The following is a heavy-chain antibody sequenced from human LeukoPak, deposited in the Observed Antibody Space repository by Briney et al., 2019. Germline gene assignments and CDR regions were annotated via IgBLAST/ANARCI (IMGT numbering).Heavy chain of an antibody. D-gene: IGHD4-17*01. Sequence: SETLSLTCAVYGGXFSGYYWSWIRQPPGKGLEWIGEINHSGSTNYNPSLKSRVTISVDTSKNQFSLKLSSVTAADTAVYYCARVFYARSPYDYGDYYFDYWGQGTLVTVSS. V-gene: IGHV4-34*01. CDR1: GGXFSGYY. CDR2: INHSGST. CDR3: ARVFYARSPYDYGDYYFDY. J-gene: IGHJ4*02.